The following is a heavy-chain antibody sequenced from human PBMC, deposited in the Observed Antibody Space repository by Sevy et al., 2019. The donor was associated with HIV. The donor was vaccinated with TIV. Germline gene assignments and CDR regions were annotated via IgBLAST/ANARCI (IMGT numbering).Heavy chain of an antibody. CDR1: GFTFSSYS. CDR2: ISSSSSTI. CDR3: ARVSEHYYGSGSYFDY. D-gene: IGHD3-10*01. Sequence: GESLRLSCAASGFTFSSYSMNWVRQAPGKGLEWVSYISSSSSTIYYADSVKGRFTIPRDNAKNSLYLQMNSLRDEDTAVYYCARVSEHYYGSGSYFDYWGQGTLVTVSS. J-gene: IGHJ4*02. V-gene: IGHV3-48*02.